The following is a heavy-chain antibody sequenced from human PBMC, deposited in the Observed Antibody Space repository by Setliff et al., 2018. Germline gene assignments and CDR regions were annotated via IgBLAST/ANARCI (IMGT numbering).Heavy chain of an antibody. V-gene: IGHV4-34*01. CDR2: INHSGST. CDR3: ARRYNFWSGYFDY. Sequence: SETLSLTCAVFGGSFSGYYWSWIRQPPGKGLEWIGEINHSGSTNYNPSLKSRVTISVDTSKNQFSLKPSSVTAADTAVYYCARRYNFWSGYFDYWGQGTLVNVSS. D-gene: IGHD3-3*01. J-gene: IGHJ4*02. CDR1: GGSFSGYY.